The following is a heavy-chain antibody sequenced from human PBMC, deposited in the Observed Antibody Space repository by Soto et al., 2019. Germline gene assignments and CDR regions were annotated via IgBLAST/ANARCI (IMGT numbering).Heavy chain of an antibody. J-gene: IGHJ4*02. Sequence: GSLRLSCAASGFTFSSYGMHWVRQAPGKGLEWVAVISYDGSNKYYADSVKGRFTISRDNSKNTLYLQMNSLRAEDTAVYYCARENYDVSGYFLDYWGQGT. CDR1: GFTFSSYG. D-gene: IGHD3-22*01. V-gene: IGHV3-30*03. CDR2: ISYDGSNK. CDR3: ARENYDVSGYFLDY.